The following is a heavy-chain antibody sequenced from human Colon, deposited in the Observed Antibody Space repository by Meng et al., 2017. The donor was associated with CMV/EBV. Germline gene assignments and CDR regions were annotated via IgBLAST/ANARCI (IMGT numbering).Heavy chain of an antibody. CDR1: GFTFSSGW. D-gene: IGHD3-3*01. V-gene: IGHV3-15*01. CDR2: IKSKSDGETI. CDR3: TTGFSSAWHDHY. J-gene: IGHJ4*02. Sequence: DVAPVEAGGGLVKPGGSRRLASPAAGFTFSSGWMNWVRQDPGKGLEWVGSIKSKSDGETIDYAAPVKGRFIITREDSTHTLYLQMHSLNTEDTALFYCTTGFSSAWHDHYWGQGTLVTVSS.